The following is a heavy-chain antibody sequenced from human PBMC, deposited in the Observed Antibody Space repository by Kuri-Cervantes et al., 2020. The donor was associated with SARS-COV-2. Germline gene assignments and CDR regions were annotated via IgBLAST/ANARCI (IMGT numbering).Heavy chain of an antibody. J-gene: IGHJ3*02. V-gene: IGHV3-21*01. CDR1: GFTLSKYT. CDR3: ARSPAGLITEIVAFDI. Sequence: GGSLRLSCAASGFTLSKYTMNWVRQPPGKALEWVASISGSGSYIYYADSVKGRFTISRDNAKNSLYLQMNSLRAEDTAVYYCARSPAGLITEIVAFDIWGQGTMVTVSS. D-gene: IGHD2-21*01. CDR2: ISGSGSYI.